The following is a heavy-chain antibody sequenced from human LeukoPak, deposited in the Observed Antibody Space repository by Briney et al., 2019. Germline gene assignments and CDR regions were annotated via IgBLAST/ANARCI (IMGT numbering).Heavy chain of an antibody. CDR3: ARDRTGQQLISRKDYYMDV. J-gene: IGHJ6*03. CDR1: EFSVGSNY. CDR2: IYSGGST. V-gene: IGHV3-66*01. Sequence: GGSLRLSCAASEFSVGSNYMTWVRQAPGKGLEWVSLIYSGGSTYYADSVKGRFTISRDNSKNTLYLQMKSLRAEDTAVYYCARDRTGQQLISRKDYYMDVWGKGTTVTISS. D-gene: IGHD6-13*01.